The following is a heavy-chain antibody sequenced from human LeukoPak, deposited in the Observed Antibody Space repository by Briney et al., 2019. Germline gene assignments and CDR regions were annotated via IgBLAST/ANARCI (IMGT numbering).Heavy chain of an antibody. CDR1: GYSISSGYY. D-gene: IGHD2-15*01. CDR2: IYDSGST. CDR3: ARHYRARYCSGGSCYSNAYYYYYMDV. J-gene: IGHJ6*03. Sequence: KPSETLSLTCAVSGYSISSGYYWGWIRQPPGKGREWIGSIYDSGSTYYNPSLKSRVTISVDTSKNQFSLKLSSVTAADTAVYYCARHYRARYCSGGSCYSNAYYYYYMDVRGKGTTVTVSS. V-gene: IGHV4-38-2*01.